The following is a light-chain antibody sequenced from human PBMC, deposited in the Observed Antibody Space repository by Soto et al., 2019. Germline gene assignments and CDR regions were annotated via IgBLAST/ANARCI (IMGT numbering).Light chain of an antibody. J-gene: IGKJ1*01. CDR1: QSVSSSY. V-gene: IGKV3-20*01. CDR3: QQYNDWPGGT. CDR2: GAS. Sequence: EIVLTQSPGTLSLSPGERATLSCRASQSVSSSYLAWYQQKPGQAPRLLIYGASSRATGIPDRFSGSGSGTDFTLTISSLQAEDYAVYYCQQYNDWPGGTFGQGTKVEI.